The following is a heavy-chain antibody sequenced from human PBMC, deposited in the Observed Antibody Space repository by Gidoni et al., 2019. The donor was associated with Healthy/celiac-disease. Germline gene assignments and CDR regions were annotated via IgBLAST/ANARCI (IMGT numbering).Heavy chain of an antibody. Sequence: QVQLQQWGAGLLKPSETLSLTCAVYGGSFSGYYWSWIRHPPGKGLEWIGEINHSGSTNYNPSRKSRVTISVDTSKNQFSLKLSSVTAADTAVYYCARVSNGMDVWGQGTTVTVSS. CDR3: ARVSNGMDV. CDR2: INHSGST. CDR1: GGSFSGYY. V-gene: IGHV4-34*01. J-gene: IGHJ6*02.